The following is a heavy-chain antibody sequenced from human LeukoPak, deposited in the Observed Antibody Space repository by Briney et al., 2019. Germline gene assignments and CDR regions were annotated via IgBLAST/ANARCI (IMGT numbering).Heavy chain of an antibody. J-gene: IGHJ4*02. CDR3: VPGGLAVSGVDY. CDR2: ITPDGSDR. Sequence: EGSLRLSCAVSGFTLNNYWMSWVRQAPGKGLEWVANITPDGSDRYYVDSLKGRVTISRDNTKSSLYLQLNSLRAEDTAVYYCVPGGLAVSGVDYWGQGALVTVSS. CDR1: GFTLNNYW. V-gene: IGHV3-7*01. D-gene: IGHD6-19*01.